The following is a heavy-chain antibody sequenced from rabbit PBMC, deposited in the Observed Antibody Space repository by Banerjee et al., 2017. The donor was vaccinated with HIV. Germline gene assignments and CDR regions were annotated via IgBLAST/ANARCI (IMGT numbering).Heavy chain of an antibody. V-gene: IGHV1S47*01. D-gene: IGHD4-1*01. CDR2: IYPDYGST. CDR1: GIDFTTYG. J-gene: IGHJ4*01. Sequence: QEQLVESGGGLVTLGGSLKLSCKASGIDFTTYGISWVRQAPGKGLEWIAYIYPDYGSTDYANWVNGRFTISLDNAQNTVCLQMTSLTAADTATYFCARDPWYYNSAWGGFDLWGPGTLVTVS. CDR3: ARDPWYYNSAWGGFDL.